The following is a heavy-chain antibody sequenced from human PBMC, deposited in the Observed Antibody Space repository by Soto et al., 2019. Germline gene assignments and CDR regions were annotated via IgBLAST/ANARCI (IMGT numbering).Heavy chain of an antibody. V-gene: IGHV1-18*01. J-gene: IGHJ3*02. Sequence: ASVKVSCKASGYTFTSYGISWVRQAPGQGLEWMGRISPSDGNTNYAQKFQGRVTMTRDTSTSTAYMELSSLRSEDTAVYYCARLYDAFDIWGQGTMVTVSS. CDR2: ISPSDGNT. CDR1: GYTFTSYG. CDR3: ARLYDAFDI.